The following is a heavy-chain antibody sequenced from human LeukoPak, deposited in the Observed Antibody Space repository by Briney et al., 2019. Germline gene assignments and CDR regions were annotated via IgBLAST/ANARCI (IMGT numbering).Heavy chain of an antibody. Sequence: GGSLRLSCAASGFTVSSNYMSWVRQAPGKGPEWVSVIYSGGKTHYADSVKGRFTISRDNSKNTLYLQMNSLRAEDTAVYYCARGVANYYDSSGYQNWGQGTLVTVSS. CDR3: ARGVANYYDSSGYQN. CDR1: GFTVSSNY. D-gene: IGHD3-22*01. J-gene: IGHJ4*02. V-gene: IGHV3-53*01. CDR2: IYSGGKT.